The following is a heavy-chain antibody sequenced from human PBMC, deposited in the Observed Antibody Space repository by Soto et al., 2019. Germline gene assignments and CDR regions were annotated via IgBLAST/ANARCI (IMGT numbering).Heavy chain of an antibody. V-gene: IGHV1-18*01. Sequence: ASVKVSCKASGYTFTSYGISWVRQAPGQGLEWMGWISAYNGNTNYAQKLQGRVTMTTDTSTSTAYMELRSLRSDDTAVYYCARDPPTIASAGREDYWGQGTLVTSPQ. CDR1: GYTFTSYG. CDR3: ARDPPTIASAGREDY. J-gene: IGHJ4*02. CDR2: ISAYNGNT. D-gene: IGHD6-13*01.